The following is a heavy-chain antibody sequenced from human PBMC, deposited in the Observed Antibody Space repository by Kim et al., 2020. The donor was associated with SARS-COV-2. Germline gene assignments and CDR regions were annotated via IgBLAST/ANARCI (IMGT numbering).Heavy chain of an antibody. J-gene: IGHJ6*02. CDR3: AKGGPYCSGGSCYPVGMDV. Sequence: GGSLRLSCAASGFTFSSYAMSWVRQAPGKGLEWVSAISGSGGSTYYADSVKGRFTISRDNSKNTLYLQMNSLRAEDTAVYYCAKGGPYCSGGSCYPVGMDVWGQGTTVTVSS. V-gene: IGHV3-23*01. CDR1: GFTFSSYA. D-gene: IGHD2-15*01. CDR2: ISGSGGST.